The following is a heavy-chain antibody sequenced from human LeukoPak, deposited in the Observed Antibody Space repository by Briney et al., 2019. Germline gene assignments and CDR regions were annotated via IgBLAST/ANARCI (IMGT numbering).Heavy chain of an antibody. CDR1: GFTVSSSY. CDR2: IYSGGST. D-gene: IGHD6-6*01. CDR3: ARAHLSSSSTDYMDV. J-gene: IGHJ6*03. V-gene: IGHV3-53*01. Sequence: PGGSLRLSCAASGFTVSSSYMSWVRQAPGKGLEWVSVIYSGGSTYYADSVKGRFTISRDNSKNTLYLQMNSLRAEDTAVYYCARAHLSSSSTDYMDVWGKGTTVTVSS.